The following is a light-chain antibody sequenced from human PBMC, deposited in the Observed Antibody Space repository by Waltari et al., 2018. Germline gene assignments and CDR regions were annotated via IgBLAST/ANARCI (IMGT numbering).Light chain of an antibody. CDR2: DAS. CDR1: QDAGTY. V-gene: IGKV1-39*01. Sequence: DIQMTQSPPSLSASVGDTITITCRASQDAGTYVNWYQQKPAKAPKLRMYDASSLQSGVPWRFSGGESGTHFTLTVSSLQPEDFATYYCQQSFSSPWTFGPGTKV. CDR3: QQSFSSPWT. J-gene: IGKJ1*01.